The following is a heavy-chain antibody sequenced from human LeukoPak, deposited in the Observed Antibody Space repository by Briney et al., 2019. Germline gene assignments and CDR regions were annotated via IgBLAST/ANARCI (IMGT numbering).Heavy chain of an antibody. CDR3: ARDGSGFRGYCSSSSCSFDY. CDR1: GFTFSSYA. V-gene: IGHV3-30*04. CDR2: ISYDGSNK. D-gene: IGHD2-2*01. J-gene: IGHJ4*02. Sequence: PGGSLRLSCAASGFTFSSYAIHWVRQAPGKGLEWVAVISYDGSNKYYADSVKARFTISRDNSKNTLYLQMNSLRAEDTAVYYCARDGSGFRGYCSSSSCSFDYWGQGTLVTVSS.